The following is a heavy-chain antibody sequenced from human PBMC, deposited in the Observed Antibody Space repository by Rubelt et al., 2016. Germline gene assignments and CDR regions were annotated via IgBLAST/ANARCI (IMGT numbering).Heavy chain of an antibody. D-gene: IGHD3-3*01. V-gene: IGHV1-18*01. J-gene: IGHJ5*02. CDR2: ISAYNGNT. CDR1: GYTFTNYG. Sequence: QVRLVQSGAEVKKPGASVKVSCKASGYTFTNYGISWVRQAPGQGLEWMGWISAYNGNTNYAQRVQGRVTMTTDTATSTARMELRSLGSDDTAVYYCARASTDVWSGSSNPWGQGVLVTVAS. CDR3: ARASTDVWSGSSNP.